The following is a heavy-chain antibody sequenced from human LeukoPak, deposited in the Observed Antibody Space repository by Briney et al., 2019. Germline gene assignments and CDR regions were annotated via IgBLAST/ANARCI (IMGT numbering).Heavy chain of an antibody. Sequence: SETLSLTCTVSGGSISSSSYYWGWSRQPPGKGPEWIGSIYYSGSSYYNPSLKSRVSISVDTSKNQFSLKLSSVTAADTAVYYCARLSERWEMATIYGAGIKAYYFDYWGQGTLVTVSS. J-gene: IGHJ4*02. V-gene: IGHV4-39*01. CDR2: IYYSGSS. CDR3: ARLSERWEMATIYGAGIKAYYFDY. D-gene: IGHD5-24*01. CDR1: GGSISSSSYY.